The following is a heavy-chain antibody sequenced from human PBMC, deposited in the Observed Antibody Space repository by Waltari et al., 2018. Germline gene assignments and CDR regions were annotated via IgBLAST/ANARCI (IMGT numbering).Heavy chain of an antibody. Sequence: QLQLQESGPGLVKPSETLTLTCNVSGGSISTSGHYWGWIRQPPGKGLGWIGSIYYSGNTYYSPPLKSRITMSVDTSKHQFSLKVTSVTAADTAVYYCAKDEYYSNGWYGGLDSWGQGTLVTVSA. CDR3: AKDEYYSNGWYGGLDS. D-gene: IGHD6-19*01. CDR1: GGSISTSGHY. CDR2: IYYSGNT. V-gene: IGHV4-39*07. J-gene: IGHJ4*02.